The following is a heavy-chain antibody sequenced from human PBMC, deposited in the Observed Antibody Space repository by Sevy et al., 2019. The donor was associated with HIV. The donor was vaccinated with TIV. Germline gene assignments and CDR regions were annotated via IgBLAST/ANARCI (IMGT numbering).Heavy chain of an antibody. CDR3: ARAVTADGARARFFDY. D-gene: IGHD6-13*01. Sequence: ASVKVSCKASGYTFTSYYMHWVRQAPGQGLEWMGIINPSGGSANYAQKFHGRVTMTRDTSTSTVYMELNSLRSEDTAVYYCARAVTADGARARFFDYWGQGTLVTVSS. CDR1: GYTFTSYY. CDR2: INPSGGSA. V-gene: IGHV1-46*01. J-gene: IGHJ4*02.